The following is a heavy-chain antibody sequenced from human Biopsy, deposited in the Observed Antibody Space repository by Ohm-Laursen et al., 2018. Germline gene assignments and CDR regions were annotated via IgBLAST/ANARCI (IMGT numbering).Heavy chain of an antibody. D-gene: IGHD3-22*01. J-gene: IGHJ2*01. CDR1: FSSIIIYS. V-gene: IGHV4-59*01. CDR3: ARDRGFYSDRAVPGYFDL. Sequence: TLSLTCTFSFSSIIIYSFIWIRQPPLNVLDCLCSFYYTFLPSSTPSLQSRVTISVDTSKNHFSLRLRSVTPADTAIYYCARDRGFYSDRAVPGYFDLWGRGTLVTVSS. CDR2: FYYTFLP.